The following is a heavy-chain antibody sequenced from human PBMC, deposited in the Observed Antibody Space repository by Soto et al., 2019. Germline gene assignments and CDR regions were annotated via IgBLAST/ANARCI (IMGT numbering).Heavy chain of an antibody. CDR3: ARGRYGDY. CDR2: ISAHNGNT. CDR1: GYALTTYG. D-gene: IGHD1-1*01. Sequence: QVHLVQSGAEVKKPGASVKVSCKGSGYALTTYGITWVRQAPGQGLEWMGWISAHNGNTNYAQKLQGRVTVTRDTSTSTAYMELRSLSSDDTAVYYCARGRYGDYCGQGALVTVSS. J-gene: IGHJ4*02. V-gene: IGHV1-18*01.